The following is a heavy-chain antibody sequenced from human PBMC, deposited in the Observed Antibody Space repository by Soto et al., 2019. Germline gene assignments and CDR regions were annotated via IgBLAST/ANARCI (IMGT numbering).Heavy chain of an antibody. D-gene: IGHD1-26*01. Sequence: GASVKVSCKASGGTFSSYAISWVRQAPGQGLEWMGGIIPIFGTADYAQKFQGRVTITADESTSTAYVELSSLRSEDTAVYYCARAIRDQLLSDYWGQGTQVTVSS. J-gene: IGHJ4*02. CDR2: IIPIFGTA. V-gene: IGHV1-69*13. CDR1: GGTFSSYA. CDR3: ARAIRDQLLSDY.